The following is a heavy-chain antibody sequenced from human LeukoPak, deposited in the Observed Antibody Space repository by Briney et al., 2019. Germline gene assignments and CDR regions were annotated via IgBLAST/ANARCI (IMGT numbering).Heavy chain of an antibody. V-gene: IGHV3-21*01. Sequence: PGGSLRLSCAASGFTFSSYSMNWVRQAPGKGLEWVSSISSSSSYIYYADSVKGRFTISRDNAKNSLYLQMNSLRAEDTAVYYCAREKVLVVPALGAFDIWGQGTMVTVSS. CDR2: ISSSSSYI. D-gene: IGHD2-2*01. J-gene: IGHJ3*02. CDR1: GFTFSSYS. CDR3: AREKVLVVPALGAFDI.